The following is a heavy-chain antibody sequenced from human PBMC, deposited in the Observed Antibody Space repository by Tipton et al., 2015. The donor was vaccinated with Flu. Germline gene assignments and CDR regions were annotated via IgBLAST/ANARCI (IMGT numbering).Heavy chain of an antibody. CDR1: GASITSGDNY. V-gene: IGHV4-61*02. D-gene: IGHD6-19*01. J-gene: IGHJ4*02. CDR3: ARGLSSGWYSAGYFDY. CDR2: FYTSGGT. Sequence: TLSLTCTVSGASITSGDNYWSWIRQPAGKGLEWIGRFYTSGGTKYNPSLKSRVSISVDTSKNQFSLRLNSVTAADTAVYYCARGLSSGWYSAGYFDYWGRGIRVSVSS.